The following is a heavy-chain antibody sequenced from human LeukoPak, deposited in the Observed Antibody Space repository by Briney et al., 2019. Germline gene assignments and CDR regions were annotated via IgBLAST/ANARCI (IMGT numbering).Heavy chain of an antibody. V-gene: IGHV3-33*01. D-gene: IGHD3-22*01. Sequence: PGGSLRLSCAASGFTFSSYGMHWVRQAPGKGLEWVAVIWYDGSNKDYADSVEGRFTISRDNSKNTLYLQMNSLRAEDTAVYYCARDGFTMIVVGWYFDLWGRGTLVTVSS. CDR1: GFTFSSYG. CDR2: IWYDGSNK. CDR3: ARDGFTMIVVGWYFDL. J-gene: IGHJ2*01.